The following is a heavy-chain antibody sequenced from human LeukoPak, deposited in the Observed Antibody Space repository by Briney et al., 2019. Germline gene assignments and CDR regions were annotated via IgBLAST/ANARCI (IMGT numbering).Heavy chain of an antibody. CDR1: GFTFSSYA. D-gene: IGHD2-21*02. CDR2: ISGSGGST. CDR3: AKGRGHTVVVTAIGY. J-gene: IGHJ4*02. Sequence: GGSLRLSCAASGFTFSSYAMSWVRQAPGKGLEWVSAISGSGGSTYYADSVKGRFTISRDNSKNTLYLQMNSLRAEDTAVCYCAKGRGHTVVVTAIGYWGQGTLVTVSS. V-gene: IGHV3-23*01.